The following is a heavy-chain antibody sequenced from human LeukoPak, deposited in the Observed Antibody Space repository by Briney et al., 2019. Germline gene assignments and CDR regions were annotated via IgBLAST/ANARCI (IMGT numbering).Heavy chain of an antibody. D-gene: IGHD7-27*01. J-gene: IGHJ4*02. CDR3: ASNWE. Sequence: GGSLRLSCAASGFTFSSHDMNWVRQAPGKGLEWVSSITTATSSYIYYADSVKGRFTISRDDAKNSLYLQMNSLRAEDTAVYYCASNWEWGQGTLVTVSS. CDR1: GFTFSSHD. CDR2: ITTATSSYI. V-gene: IGHV3-21*01.